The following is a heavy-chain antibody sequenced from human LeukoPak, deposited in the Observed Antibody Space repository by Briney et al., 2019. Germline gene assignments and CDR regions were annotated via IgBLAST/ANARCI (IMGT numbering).Heavy chain of an antibody. CDR1: GYTFTGYY. J-gene: IGHJ4*02. D-gene: IGHD1-26*01. V-gene: IGHV1-2*02. Sequence: ASVKVSCKTSGYTFTGYYVHWVRQAPRQGLEWMGWINPNSGGTHYTQKFQGRVTLTRDASISTAYMELSSLRSDDTALYYCARDVSGSYDYWGQGTLVTVSS. CDR2: INPNSGGT. CDR3: ARDVSGSYDY.